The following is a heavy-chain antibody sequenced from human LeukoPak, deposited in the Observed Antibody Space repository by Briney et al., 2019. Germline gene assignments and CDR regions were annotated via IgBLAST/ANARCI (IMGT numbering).Heavy chain of an antibody. V-gene: IGHV4-31*03. CDR3: ARDSTHYYYYGMDV. Sequence: SETLSLTCTVSGGSISSGGYYWSWIRQHPGKGLEWIGYIYYSGSTYYSPSLKSRVTISVDTSKNQFSLKLSSVTAADTAVYYCARDSTHYYYYGMDVWGQGTTVTVSS. CDR2: IYYSGST. D-gene: IGHD2/OR15-2a*01. J-gene: IGHJ6*02. CDR1: GGSISSGGYY.